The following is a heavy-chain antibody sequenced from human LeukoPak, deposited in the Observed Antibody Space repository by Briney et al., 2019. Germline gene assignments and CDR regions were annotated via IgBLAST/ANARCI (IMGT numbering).Heavy chain of an antibody. J-gene: IGHJ5*02. Sequence: PGRSLRLSCTTSGFTFGDYAMSWVRQAPGKGLEWVGRIKSKTDGGTTDYAAPVKGRFTISRDDSKNTLYLQMNSLKTEDTAVYYCTSGIAAAVLEFNPWGQGTLVTVSS. V-gene: IGHV3-15*01. CDR2: IKSKTDGGTT. CDR3: TSGIAAAVLEFNP. CDR1: GFTFGDYA. D-gene: IGHD6-13*01.